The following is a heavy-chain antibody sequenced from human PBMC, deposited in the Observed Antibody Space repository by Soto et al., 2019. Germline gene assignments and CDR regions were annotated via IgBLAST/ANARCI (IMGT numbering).Heavy chain of an antibody. V-gene: IGHV1-18*04. CDR3: ARASSGYYSNHDAFDI. CDR2: ISAYNGNT. D-gene: IGHD3-22*01. J-gene: IGHJ3*02. Sequence: ASVKVSCKASGYTFTSYGISWVRQAPGQGLEWMGWISAYNGNTNYAQKLQGRVTMTTDTSTSTAYMELRSLRSDDKAVYYCARASSGYYSNHDAFDIWGHGTMVTVSS. CDR1: GYTFTSYG.